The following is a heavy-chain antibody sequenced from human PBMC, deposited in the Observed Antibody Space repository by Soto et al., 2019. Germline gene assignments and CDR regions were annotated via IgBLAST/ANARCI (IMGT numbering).Heavy chain of an antibody. CDR2: IIPILGIA. J-gene: IGHJ3*02. D-gene: IGHD7-27*01. Sequence: ASVKVSCKASGGTFSSYTISWVRQAPGQGLEWMGRIIPILGIANYAQKNQGRVTITADKSTSTAYMELSSLRSVDTAVYYFARNRDNWGPYDAFDIWGQGTMGSVS. CDR1: GGTFSSYT. CDR3: ARNRDNWGPYDAFDI. V-gene: IGHV1-69*02.